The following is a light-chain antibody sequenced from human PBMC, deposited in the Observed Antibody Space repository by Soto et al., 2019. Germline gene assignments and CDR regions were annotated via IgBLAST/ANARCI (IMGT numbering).Light chain of an antibody. CDR2: EVT. V-gene: IGLV2-14*01. Sequence: QSVLTQPASVSGSPGQSITISCTGTSGDIGSYNRVSWYQQHPGKAPKLIIYEVTDRPSGVYNRCSGSKSGNTASLTISGLQAEDEAEYYCSSYTNINTRACVFGTGTKLTVL. J-gene: IGLJ1*01. CDR3: SSYTNINTRACV. CDR1: SGDIGSYNR.